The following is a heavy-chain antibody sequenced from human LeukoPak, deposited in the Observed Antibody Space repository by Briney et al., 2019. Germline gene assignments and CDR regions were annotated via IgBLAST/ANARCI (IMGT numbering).Heavy chain of an antibody. J-gene: IGHJ4*02. CDR1: GGSFSGYY. D-gene: IGHD1-26*01. CDR3: ARENYGSWYY. Sequence: SETLSLTCAVYGGSFSGYYWSWIRQPPGKGLEWIGEINHSGSTNYNPSLKSRVTISVDTSKNQFSLKLSSVTAADTAVYYCARENYGSWYYWGQGTLVTVSS. CDR2: INHSGST. V-gene: IGHV4-34*01.